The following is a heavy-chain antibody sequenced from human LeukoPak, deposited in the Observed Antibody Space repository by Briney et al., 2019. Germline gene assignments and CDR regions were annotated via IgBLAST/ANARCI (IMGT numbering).Heavy chain of an antibody. CDR2: ISAYNGNT. J-gene: IGHJ3*02. D-gene: IGHD3-22*01. Sequence: ASVKVSCKASGYTFTSYGISWVRQAPGQGLEWMGWISAYNGNTNYAQKLQGRVTMTTDTSTSTAYMELRSLRSDDTVVYYCARGYYDSSGYYDEFAFDIWGQGTMVTVSS. CDR3: ARGYYDSSGYYDEFAFDI. V-gene: IGHV1-18*01. CDR1: GYTFTSYG.